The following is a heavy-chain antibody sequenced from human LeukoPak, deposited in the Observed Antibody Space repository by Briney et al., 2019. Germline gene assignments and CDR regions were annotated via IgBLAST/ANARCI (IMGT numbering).Heavy chain of an antibody. D-gene: IGHD4-17*01. CDR2: IIPILGIA. CDR1: GGTFSSYA. Sequence: GASVKVSCKASGGTFSSYAISWVRQAPGQGLEWMGRIIPILGIANYAQKFQGRVTITADKSTSIAYMELSSLRSEDTAVYYCARDSDPFDNTVTIDYWGQGTLVTVSS. J-gene: IGHJ4*02. V-gene: IGHV1-69*04. CDR3: ARDSDPFDNTVTIDY.